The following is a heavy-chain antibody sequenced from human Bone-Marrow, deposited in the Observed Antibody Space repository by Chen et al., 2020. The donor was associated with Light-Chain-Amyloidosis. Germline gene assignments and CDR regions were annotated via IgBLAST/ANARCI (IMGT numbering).Heavy chain of an antibody. Sequence: EVQLVASWGGLLQRGGSPRLPCAASGFAFSSSAMGWVRQAPGKGLGWVSTIRGSGGSRYYGDSVKCRLTISRDNSKNALFLQMNSLRAEDTAVYYCAKDISYDDILPGYPADAFDIWGQGTMVTVSS. J-gene: IGHJ3*02. CDR2: IRGSGGSR. CDR1: GFAFSSSA. V-gene: IGHV3-23*04. CDR3: AKDISYDDILPGYPADAFDI. D-gene: IGHD3-9*01.